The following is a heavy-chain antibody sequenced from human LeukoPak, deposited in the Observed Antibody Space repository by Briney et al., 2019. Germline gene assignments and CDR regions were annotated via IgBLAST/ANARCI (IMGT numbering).Heavy chain of an antibody. CDR3: ARDLGFGESDAFDI. CDR1: GGSISSSNW. Sequence: PSETLSLTCAVSGGSISSSNWWSWVRQPPGKGLEWIGEIYHSGSTNYNPSLKSRVTTSVDKSKNQFSLKLSSVTAADTAVYYCARDLGFGESDAFDIWGQGTMVTVSS. CDR2: IYHSGST. V-gene: IGHV4-4*02. J-gene: IGHJ3*02. D-gene: IGHD3-10*01.